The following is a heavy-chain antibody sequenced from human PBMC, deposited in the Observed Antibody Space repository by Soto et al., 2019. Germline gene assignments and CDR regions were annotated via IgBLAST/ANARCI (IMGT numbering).Heavy chain of an antibody. J-gene: IGHJ6*02. CDR2: IHGSGGSA. CDR3: ARGLLDVLRVYMLHYGMDV. Sequence: PGGSLRLSCAASGFTFRNYAMSWVRQAPGKGLEWVSAIHGSGGSAYYADSVKGRFTVSRDDSKNTLYLQMNSLRAEDTAVYYCARGLLDVLRVYMLHYGMDVWGQGTTVTVSS. V-gene: IGHV3-23*01. D-gene: IGHD2-8*01. CDR1: GFTFRNYA.